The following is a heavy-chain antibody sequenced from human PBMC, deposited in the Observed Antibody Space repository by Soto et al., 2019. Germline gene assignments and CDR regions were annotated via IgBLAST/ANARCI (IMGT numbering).Heavy chain of an antibody. CDR2: IYNIVDT. CDR1: GDSISNHY. D-gene: IGHD2-21*02. J-gene: IGHJ4*02. V-gene: IGHV4-59*11. Sequence: PSETLSLTCSVSGDSISNHYWNWIRQPPGKGLEWIGYIYNIVDTNYNPSLKSRVTISVDTSKTQISLTLTSVTAADTAVYYCTRPGLPMVVTPAFGYWGLGTLVTVSS. CDR3: TRPGLPMVVTPAFGY.